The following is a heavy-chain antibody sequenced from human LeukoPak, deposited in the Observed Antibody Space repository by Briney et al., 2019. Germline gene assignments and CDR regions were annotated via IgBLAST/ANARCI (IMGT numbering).Heavy chain of an antibody. CDR3: AKGDSSGYYYYGMDV. CDR2: ISGSGGST. Sequence: PGGSLRLSCAASGFTFSSYAMSWVRQAPGKGLEWVSAISGSGGSTYYADSVKGRFTISRDNSKNTLYLQMNSLRAEDTAVYYCAKGDSSGYYYYGMDVWGQGTTVTVSS. V-gene: IGHV3-23*01. J-gene: IGHJ6*02. CDR1: GFTFSSYA. D-gene: IGHD3-22*01.